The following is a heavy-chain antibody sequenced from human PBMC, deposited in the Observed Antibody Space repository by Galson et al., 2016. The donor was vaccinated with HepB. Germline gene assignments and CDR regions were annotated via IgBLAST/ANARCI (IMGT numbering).Heavy chain of an antibody. CDR3: AREGLGDGYNSLNYHSYYMDV. V-gene: IGHV3-21*01. D-gene: IGHD5-24*01. J-gene: IGHJ6*03. Sequence: SLRLSCAASGFTFSNYSLNWVRQAPGKGLEWVSSISSSSTYINYADSVKGRFTIHRDNAKNSLYLQMSSRIAEDTAVSYCAREGLGDGYNSLNYHSYYMDVWGKGTTVTVSS. CDR1: GFTFSNYS. CDR2: ISSSSTYI.